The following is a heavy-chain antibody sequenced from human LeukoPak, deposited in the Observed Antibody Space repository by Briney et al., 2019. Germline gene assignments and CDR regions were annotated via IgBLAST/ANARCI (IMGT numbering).Heavy chain of an antibody. V-gene: IGHV3-21*01. J-gene: IGHJ6*02. Sequence: GGSLRLSCAASGFTFSSYSMNWVRQAPGKGLEWVSSISSSSSYIYYADSVKGRFTISRDNAKNSLYLQMNSLRAEDTAVYYCARGRIKTRYCSGGSCYYYYYGMDVWGQGTTVTVSS. CDR1: GFTFSSYS. CDR2: ISSSSSYI. D-gene: IGHD2-15*01. CDR3: ARGRIKTRYCSGGSCYYYYYGMDV.